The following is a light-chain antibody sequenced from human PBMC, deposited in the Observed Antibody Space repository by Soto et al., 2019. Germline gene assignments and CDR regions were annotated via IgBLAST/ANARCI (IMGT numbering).Light chain of an antibody. CDR1: QSVSSSN. CDR3: QHYNNWPWT. V-gene: IGKV3-15*01. CDR2: GAS. J-gene: IGKJ1*01. Sequence: IMLTQSPGTLSLSPGARATLSFRASQSVSSSNLAWYQQKPGQAPRLPIYGASTRATGIPARFSGSGSGTEFTLTISSLQSEDFAVYYCQHYNNWPWTFGQGTKVDIK.